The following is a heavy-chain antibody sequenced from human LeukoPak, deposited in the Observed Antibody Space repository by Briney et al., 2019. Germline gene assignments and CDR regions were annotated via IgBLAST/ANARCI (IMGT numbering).Heavy chain of an antibody. Sequence: GASVKVSCKASGGTFSSYAISWVRQAPGQGLEWMGGIIPIFGTANYAQKLQGRVTMTTDTSTSTAYMELRSLRSDDTAVYYCARDWVSQGGSVGDYWGQGTLVTVSS. J-gene: IGHJ4*02. CDR3: ARDWVSQGGSVGDY. D-gene: IGHD2-15*01. CDR1: GGTFSSYA. CDR2: IIPIFGTA. V-gene: IGHV1-69*05.